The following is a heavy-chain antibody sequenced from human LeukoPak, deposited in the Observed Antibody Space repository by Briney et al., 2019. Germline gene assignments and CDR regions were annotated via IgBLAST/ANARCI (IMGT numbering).Heavy chain of an antibody. V-gene: IGHV3-7*01. Sequence: PGGSLRLSCAASGFTFSSYWMSWVRQAPGKGLEWVANIKQDGSEKYYVDSVKGRFTISRDNAKNSLYLQMNSLRAEDTAVYYCARERRENHFLRGYGYWGQGTPVTVSS. CDR2: IKQDGSEK. CDR3: ARERRENHFLRGYGY. D-gene: IGHD3-3*02. CDR1: GFTFSSYW. J-gene: IGHJ4*02.